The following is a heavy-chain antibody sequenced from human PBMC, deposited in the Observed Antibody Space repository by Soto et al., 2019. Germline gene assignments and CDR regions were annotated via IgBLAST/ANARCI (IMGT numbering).Heavy chain of an antibody. J-gene: IGHJ3*02. CDR3: ARPYYGDIARNDAFDI. CDR1: GGSISISSSY. V-gene: IGHV4-39*01. D-gene: IGHD4-17*01. Sequence: SDTLSLTCTVSGGSISISSSYWGWIRQPPGKGLEWIGSIYYNGITYYNPSLKSRVTISVDTSKNQFSLKLSSVTAADTAVYYCARPYYGDIARNDAFDIWGQGTMVT. CDR2: IYYNGIT.